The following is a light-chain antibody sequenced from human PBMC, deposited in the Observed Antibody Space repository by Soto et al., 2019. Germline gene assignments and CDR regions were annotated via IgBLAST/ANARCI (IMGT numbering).Light chain of an antibody. CDR3: QQRSNWRVT. V-gene: IGKV3-11*01. Sequence: EIVLTQSPGTLSLSPGERATLSCRASQGVSSSYLAWYQQKPGQAPRLLIYDASNRATGIPARFSGSGSGTDFTLTISSLEPEDIAVYYCQQRSNWRVTFGGGTKVDIK. CDR1: QGVSSSY. J-gene: IGKJ4*01. CDR2: DAS.